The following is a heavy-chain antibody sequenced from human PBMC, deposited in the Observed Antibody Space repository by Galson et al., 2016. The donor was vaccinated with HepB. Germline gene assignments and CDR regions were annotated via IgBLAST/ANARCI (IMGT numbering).Heavy chain of an antibody. CDR2: IYSSGST. D-gene: IGHD1-26*01. J-gene: IGHJ4*02. CDR3: TTSVGANEFDY. Sequence: SLRLSCAASGFTFSSYAMSWVRQAPGKGLEWVSVIYSSGSTYYADSVKGRFTFSRDNSKNTLYLQMNSLKTEDTAVYHCTTSVGANEFDYWGRGTLVTVSS. V-gene: IGHV3-53*01. CDR1: GFTFSSYA.